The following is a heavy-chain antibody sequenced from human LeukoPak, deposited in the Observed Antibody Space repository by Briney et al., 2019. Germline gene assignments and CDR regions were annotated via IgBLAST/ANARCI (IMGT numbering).Heavy chain of an antibody. CDR1: GGSISSSSYY. CDR2: IYYSGST. CDR3: ARGYGDWDNWFDP. Sequence: SETLSLTCTVSGGSISSSSYYWGWIRQPPGKGLEWIGSIYYSGSTYYNPSLKSRVTISVDTSKNQFSLKLSSVTAADTAVYYCARGYGDWDNWFDPWGQGTLVTVSS. J-gene: IGHJ5*02. V-gene: IGHV4-39*07. D-gene: IGHD4-17*01.